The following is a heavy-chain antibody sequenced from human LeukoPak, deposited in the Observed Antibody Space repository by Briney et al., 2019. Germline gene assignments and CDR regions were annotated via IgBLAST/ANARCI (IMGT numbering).Heavy chain of an antibody. D-gene: IGHD5-12*01. CDR3: ARDAFLSGSLSPIDY. J-gene: IGHJ4*02. CDR1: GYIFTNYY. Sequence: ASVEVSCKASGYIFTNYYMHWVRQAPGQGLEWMGIINTSGGSTSSAQKFQGRVIMTRDTSTSTVYMELNSLRSEDTALYYCARDAFLSGSLSPIDYWGQGTLVTVSS. CDR2: INTSGGST. V-gene: IGHV1-46*01.